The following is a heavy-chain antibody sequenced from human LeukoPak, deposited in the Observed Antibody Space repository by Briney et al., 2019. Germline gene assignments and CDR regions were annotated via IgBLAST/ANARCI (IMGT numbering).Heavy chain of an antibody. D-gene: IGHD2-15*01. J-gene: IGHJ3*01. CDR1: EFTFSSYG. Sequence: PGGSLRLSCAESEFTFSSYGMQWVRQAPGKELEWVAIIWYDGSNKYYADSVKGRFTISRDNSKNMLYLQMNRLRAEDTAVYYCARDQGTPGYCSGGSCSGGDFDVWGQGRMVTVSS. CDR3: ARDQGTPGYCSGGSCSGGDFDV. CDR2: IWYDGSNK. V-gene: IGHV3-33*01.